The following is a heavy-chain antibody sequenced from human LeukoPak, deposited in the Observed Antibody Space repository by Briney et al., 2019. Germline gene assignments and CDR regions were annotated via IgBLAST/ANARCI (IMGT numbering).Heavy chain of an antibody. V-gene: IGHV4-59*08. D-gene: IGHD4-23*01. Sequence: PSETLSLTCTVSGGSISSYYWSWIRQPPGKGLEWIGYIYYSGSTNYNPSLKSRVTISVDTSKDQFSLMMNSVTAADTAVYYCAATVVKPYYYHYGLDVWGQGTTVTVS. CDR3: AATVVKPYYYHYGLDV. CDR1: GGSISSYY. J-gene: IGHJ6*02. CDR2: IYYSGST.